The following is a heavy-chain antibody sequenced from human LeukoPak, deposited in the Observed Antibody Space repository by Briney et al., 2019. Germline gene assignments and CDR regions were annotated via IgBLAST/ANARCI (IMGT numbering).Heavy chain of an antibody. V-gene: IGHV3-74*03. CDR1: GFTLNNYW. J-gene: IGHJ4*02. Sequence: GGSLRLSCAASGFTLNNYWMHWVRQGPGKGLVWLAGITRDGSSTKYADSVKGRFTNSRDNAKNTLYLEMNSLRAEDTAVYLCTRSDAFDCWGQGTLVTVSS. CDR2: ITRDGSST. CDR3: TRSDAFDC.